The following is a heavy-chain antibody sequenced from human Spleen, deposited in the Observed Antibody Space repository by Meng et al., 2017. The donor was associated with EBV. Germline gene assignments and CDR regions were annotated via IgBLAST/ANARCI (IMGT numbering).Heavy chain of an antibody. J-gene: IGHJ4*02. CDR2: INAGNGDT. CDR1: GYTFTDYA. Sequence: QVQLVQSETEVKRPGAALKVSCKASGYTFTDYAMYWVRQAPGQRLEWMGRINAGNGDTKYSQKFQGRVTITRDTSASTAYMELSSLRSEDTAVYYCARDQFGIAVAGTVPFDYWGQGTLVTVSS. CDR3: ARDQFGIAVAGTVPFDY. V-gene: IGHV1-3*01. D-gene: IGHD6-19*01.